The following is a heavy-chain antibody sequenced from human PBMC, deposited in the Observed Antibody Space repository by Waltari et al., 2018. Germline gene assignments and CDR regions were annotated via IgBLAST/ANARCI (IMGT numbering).Heavy chain of an antibody. CDR2: IYYSGST. J-gene: IGHJ4*02. D-gene: IGHD2-21*01. CDR3: ARGGTYCGGDCPVDY. V-gene: IGHV4-39*07. Sequence: QLQLQESGPGLVKPSETLSLTCTVSGGSISSSSYYWGWIRQPPGKGLEWIGSIYYSGSTYYNPSLKSRVTISVDTSKNQFSLKLSSVTAADTAVYYCARGGTYCGGDCPVDYWGQGTLVTVSS. CDR1: GGSISSSSYY.